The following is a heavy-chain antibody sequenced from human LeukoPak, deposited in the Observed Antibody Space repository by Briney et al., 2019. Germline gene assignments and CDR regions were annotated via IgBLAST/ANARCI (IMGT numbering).Heavy chain of an antibody. CDR1: GFTFSSYG. CDR2: ISYDGSNK. V-gene: IGHV3-30*18. J-gene: IGHJ6*03. D-gene: IGHD2-15*01. Sequence: GGSLRLSCAASGFTFSSYGMHCVRQAPGKGLEWVAIISYDGSNKYYADSVKGRFTISRDISKNTLYLQMNSLRAEDTAVYYCAKVYCSGGSCYSVFAYYYYYMDVWGKGTTVTISS. CDR3: AKVYCSGGSCYSVFAYYYYYMDV.